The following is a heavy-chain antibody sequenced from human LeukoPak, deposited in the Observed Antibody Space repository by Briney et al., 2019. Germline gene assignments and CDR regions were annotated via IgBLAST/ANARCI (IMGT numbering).Heavy chain of an antibody. CDR3: ARMSSDTSHYDF. CDR1: GYTFTGNY. D-gene: IGHD2-2*01. CDR2: MNPNSGAT. J-gene: IGHJ4*02. V-gene: IGHV1-2*02. Sequence: ASVKVSCKASGYTFTGNYIHWVRQAPGEGLEWMGWMNPNSGATKFAQKFQGRVTMTRDTSISTAYMELSRLRSDDTALYHCARMSSDTSHYDFWGQGTLVTVSS.